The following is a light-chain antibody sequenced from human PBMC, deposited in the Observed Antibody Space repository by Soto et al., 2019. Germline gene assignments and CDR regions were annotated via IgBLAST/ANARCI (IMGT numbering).Light chain of an antibody. J-gene: IGKJ5*01. Sequence: EIVLTQSPGTLSLSPGERATLSCRASQSVSSYLDWYQQKPGQAPRLLIYGASTRATGIPDRFSGSGSGTDFTLTITSLEPVDFAVYFCQQYGTSPITFGQGTRLEIK. CDR2: GAS. CDR3: QQYGTSPIT. V-gene: IGKV3-20*01. CDR1: QSVSSY.